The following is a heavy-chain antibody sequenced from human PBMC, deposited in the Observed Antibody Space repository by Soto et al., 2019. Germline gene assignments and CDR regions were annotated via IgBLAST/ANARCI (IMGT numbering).Heavy chain of an antibody. CDR3: TNWFDP. J-gene: IGHJ5*02. CDR1: GGSISSGGYY. V-gene: IGHV4-31*03. Sequence: TLSLTCTVSGGSISSGGYYWSWIRQHPGKGLEWIGYIHYSGSTYYNPSLKRRVTISVDTSKNQFSLKVSSVTAADTAVYYCTNWFDPWGQRTPVTVSS. CDR2: IHYSGST.